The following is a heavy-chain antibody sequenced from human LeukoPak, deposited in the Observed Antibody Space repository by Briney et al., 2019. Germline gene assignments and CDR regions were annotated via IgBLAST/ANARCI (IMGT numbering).Heavy chain of an antibody. Sequence: SETLSLTCTVSGGSISSRSYYWGWVRQPPGKGLDWLGSIYYSGSTYYNPSLKSRVTISVDTSKNQFSLKLSSVTAADTAVYYCARRAYSDYGGVSVDPWGQGTLVTVSS. V-gene: IGHV4-39*01. CDR3: ARRAYSDYGGVSVDP. D-gene: IGHD4-11*01. J-gene: IGHJ5*02. CDR1: GGSISSRSYY. CDR2: IYYSGST.